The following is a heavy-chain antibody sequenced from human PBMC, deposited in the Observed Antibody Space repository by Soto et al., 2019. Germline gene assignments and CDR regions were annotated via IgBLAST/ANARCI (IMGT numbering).Heavy chain of an antibody. J-gene: IGHJ6*02. CDR1: GGSISGYY. CDR2: IYPSGNT. CDR3: AGDEGYYYSGVDV. Sequence: SETLSLTCAVSGGSISGYYWSWSRQTAGKGLEWIGRIYPSGNTNYNPSLKSRVTMSIDTSKNQLSLKLRSVTAADTAVYFCAGDEGYYYSGVDVWGQGTAVTVSS. V-gene: IGHV4-4*07.